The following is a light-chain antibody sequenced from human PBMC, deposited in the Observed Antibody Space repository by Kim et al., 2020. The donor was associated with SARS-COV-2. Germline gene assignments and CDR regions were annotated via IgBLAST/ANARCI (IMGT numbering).Light chain of an antibody. CDR3: QVLDNNTGV. CDR2: RDG. Sequence: VALGQTARITCGRNNLGYKNVQWYQQKPGQAPVLVIYRDGVRPSGIPERFSGSKSGNTATLTISGGQAGDEADYYCQVLDNNTGVFGGGTQLTVL. V-gene: IGLV3-9*01. J-gene: IGLJ3*02. CDR1: NLGYKN.